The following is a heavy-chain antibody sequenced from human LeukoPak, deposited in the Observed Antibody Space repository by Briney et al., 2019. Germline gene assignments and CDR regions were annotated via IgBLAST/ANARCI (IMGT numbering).Heavy chain of an antibody. D-gene: IGHD3-10*01. CDR2: ISWNSGSI. Sequence: PGRSLRLSCAASGFTFDDYAMHWVRQAPGKGLEWVSGISWNSGSIGYADSVKGRFTISRDNAKNSLYLQMNSLRAEDTAVYYCARDHTYYYGSGSYPYYMDVWGKGTTVTVSS. CDR1: GFTFDDYA. J-gene: IGHJ6*03. CDR3: ARDHTYYYGSGSYPYYMDV. V-gene: IGHV3-9*01.